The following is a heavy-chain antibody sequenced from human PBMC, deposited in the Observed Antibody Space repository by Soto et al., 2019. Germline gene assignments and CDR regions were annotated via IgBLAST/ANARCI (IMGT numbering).Heavy chain of an antibody. CDR1: GGSINNHY. J-gene: IGHJ4*02. Sequence: QVHLQESGPGLVNPSETLSLTCSVSGGSINNHYWSWIRQPPGKGLEWIGYVYYTGSTNYNPSLKSRVTMSVDTSKNQFSLKLTSLTAADTAIYYCARANWYSEYWGQGTLVTVSS. CDR2: VYYTGST. CDR3: ARANWYSEY. D-gene: IGHD7-27*01. V-gene: IGHV4-59*11.